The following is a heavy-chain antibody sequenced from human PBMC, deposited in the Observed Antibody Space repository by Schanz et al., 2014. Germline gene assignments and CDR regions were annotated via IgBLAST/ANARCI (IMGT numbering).Heavy chain of an antibody. CDR1: GYTFTSYG. D-gene: IGHD3-3*01. CDR3: ASGEARVTSSGVVIVPMNV. V-gene: IGHV1-18*01. Sequence: QLMQSGSEVRKPGASVKVSCKASGYTFTSYGITWVRQAPGQGLEWMGWISAYNGHTTYAQKFQGRVTMTTDTSASIVYMELSSLRSEDTAVFFCASGEARVTSSGVVIVPMNVWGKGTTVIGSS. J-gene: IGHJ6*03. CDR2: ISAYNGHT.